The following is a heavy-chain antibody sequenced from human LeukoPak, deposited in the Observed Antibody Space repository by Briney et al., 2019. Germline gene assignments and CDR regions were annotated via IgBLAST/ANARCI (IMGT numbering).Heavy chain of an antibody. CDR1: GFTFSSYS. Sequence: PGGSPRLSCAASGFTFSSYSMNWVRQAPGKGLEWVSSISSSSSYIYYADSVKGRFTISRDKAKNSLYLQMTSLRAEDTAIYYCAREGMVATFDYWGQGTLVTVSS. J-gene: IGHJ4*02. V-gene: IGHV3-21*01. D-gene: IGHD5-12*01. CDR3: AREGMVATFDY. CDR2: ISSSSSYI.